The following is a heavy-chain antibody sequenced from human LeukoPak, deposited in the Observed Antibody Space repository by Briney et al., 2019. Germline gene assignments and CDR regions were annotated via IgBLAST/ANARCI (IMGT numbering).Heavy chain of an antibody. CDR3: ARRPGYCSGGSCYAASRLSYYYYGMDV. CDR2: IYYSGST. D-gene: IGHD2-15*01. CDR1: GGSISSYY. Sequence: PSETLSLTCTVSGGSISSYYWSWIRQPPGKGLEWIGYIYYSGSTNYNPSLKSRVTISVDTSKNQFSLKLSSVTAADTAVYYCARRPGYCSGGSCYAASRLSYYYYGMDVWGQGTTVTVSS. V-gene: IGHV4-59*12. J-gene: IGHJ6*02.